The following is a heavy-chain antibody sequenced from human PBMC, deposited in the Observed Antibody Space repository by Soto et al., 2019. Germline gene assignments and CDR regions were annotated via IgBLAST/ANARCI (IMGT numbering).Heavy chain of an antibody. V-gene: IGHV1-8*01. CDR2: MNPNSGNT. CDR1: GYTFTSYD. D-gene: IGHD4-17*01. Sequence: ASVKVSCKASGYTFTSYDINWVRQATGQGLEWMGWMNPNSGNTGYAQKFQGRVTMTRNTSISTAYMELSSLRSEDTDVYYCARGLAWGDYGDYWGQGTLVTVSS. J-gene: IGHJ4*02. CDR3: ARGLAWGDYGDY.